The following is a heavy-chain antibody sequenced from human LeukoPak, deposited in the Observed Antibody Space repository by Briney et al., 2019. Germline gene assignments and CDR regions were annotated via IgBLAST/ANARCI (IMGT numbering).Heavy chain of an antibody. D-gene: IGHD2-21*02. J-gene: IGHJ6*02. V-gene: IGHV3-30-3*01. CDR1: GFTFSSYA. CDR3: ARSDSTHWYGMDV. CDR2: ISYDGSNK. Sequence: GGSLRLSCAASGFTFSSYAMSWVRQAPGKGLEWVAVISYDGSNKYYADSVKGRFTISRDNSKNTLYLQMNSLRAEDTAVYYCARSDSTHWYGMDVWGQGTTVTVSS.